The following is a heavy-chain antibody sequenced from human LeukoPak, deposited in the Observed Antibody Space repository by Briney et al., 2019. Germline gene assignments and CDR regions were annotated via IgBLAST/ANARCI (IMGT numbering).Heavy chain of an antibody. J-gene: IGHJ3*01. V-gene: IGHV1-46*01. CDR1: GYTFTIYY. CDR3: SSYDFDY. CDR2: INPSGGST. Sequence: ASVKVSCKASGYTFTIYYMHLVRQAPGPGLEWMGIINPSGGSTSYAQKFQGRVTMTRDRSTSTDYMELSSLRSEATAVDYCSSYDFDYWGQGTMVTVSS.